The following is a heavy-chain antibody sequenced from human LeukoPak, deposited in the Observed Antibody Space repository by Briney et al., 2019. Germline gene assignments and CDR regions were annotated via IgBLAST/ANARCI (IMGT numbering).Heavy chain of an antibody. CDR3: AKGAAMAYFDY. V-gene: IGHV3-53*01. Sequence: PGGSLRLSCAASGFTVSSHYMNWVRQAPGKGLEWVSVLYSGGKTYYADSVRGRFTISRDNSKNTLYLQMNSLRAEDTAVYYRAKGAAMAYFDYWGQGTLVTVSS. CDR1: GFTVSSHY. CDR2: LYSGGKT. J-gene: IGHJ4*02. D-gene: IGHD5-18*01.